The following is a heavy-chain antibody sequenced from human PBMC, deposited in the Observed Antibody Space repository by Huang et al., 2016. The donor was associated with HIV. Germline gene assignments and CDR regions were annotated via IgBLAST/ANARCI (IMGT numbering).Heavy chain of an antibody. V-gene: IGHV1-69*13. CDR2: IIPIFGTT. Sequence: VQLIQSGAEVKKTGSSVRVSCRAPEGAFSSYSIGWMRQDPGQGVEWVGGIIPIFGTTTYAQKFQGRVSIAADESTSTAYMDLNSLRSEDTAVYYCARAALVNNQYFDYWGQGTLVTVSS. J-gene: IGHJ4*02. D-gene: IGHD5-18*01. CDR1: EGAFSSYS. CDR3: ARAALVNNQYFDY.